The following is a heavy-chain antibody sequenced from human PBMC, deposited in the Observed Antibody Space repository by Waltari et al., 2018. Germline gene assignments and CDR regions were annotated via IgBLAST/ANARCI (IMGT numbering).Heavy chain of an antibody. V-gene: IGHV7-4-1*02. Sequence: QVQLVQSGSELKKPGASVKVSCKASGYTFTSYARNWVRQAPGKGLEWMGWTNTNTWNPTFAQGVTGRFVLSLDTSVSTAYRQISSLKAEDTAVYYCARGGFGSSSWYGEYYYYGMDVWGQGTTVTVSS. CDR3: ARGGFGSSSWYGEYYYYGMDV. D-gene: IGHD6-13*01. CDR2: TNTNTWNP. J-gene: IGHJ6*02. CDR1: GYTFTSYA.